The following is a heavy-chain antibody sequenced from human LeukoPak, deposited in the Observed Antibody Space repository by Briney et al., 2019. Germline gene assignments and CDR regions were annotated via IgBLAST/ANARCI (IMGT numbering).Heavy chain of an antibody. D-gene: IGHD6-19*01. Sequence: PGGSLRLSCAASGFTFSNAYMNWVRQAPGKGLEWVGRIKPKTDGETTEYAAPVKDRFSISRDDSKSMMYLQMNSLKTEDTAVYYCTNMIAVAGNTLDVWGQGTTVTVSS. V-gene: IGHV3-15*07. CDR2: IKPKTDGETT. CDR1: GFTFSNAY. CDR3: TNMIAVAGNTLDV. J-gene: IGHJ6*02.